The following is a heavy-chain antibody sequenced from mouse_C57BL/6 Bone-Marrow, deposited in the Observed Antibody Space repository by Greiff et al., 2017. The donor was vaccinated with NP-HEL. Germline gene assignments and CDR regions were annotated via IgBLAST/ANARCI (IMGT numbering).Heavy chain of an antibody. D-gene: IGHD2-5*01. CDR1: GFTFSSYG. Sequence: EVQGVESGGDLVKPGGSLKLSCAASGFTFSSYGMSWVRQTPDQRLEWVATISRGGSYTYYPDSVKGRVTISTDNAKNTLYLQMSSLKSEDTAMYYCARHYYSNYFDYWGQGTTLTVSS. CDR2: ISRGGSYT. CDR3: ARHYYSNYFDY. J-gene: IGHJ2*01. V-gene: IGHV5-6*01.